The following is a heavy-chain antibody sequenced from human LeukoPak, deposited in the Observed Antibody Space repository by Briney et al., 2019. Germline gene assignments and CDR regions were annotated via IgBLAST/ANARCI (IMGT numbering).Heavy chain of an antibody. CDR1: GGTFSSYA. V-gene: IGHV1-69*01. Sequence: GSSVKVSCKASGGTFSSYAISWVRQAPGQGLEWMGGIIPIFGTANYAQKFQGRVTITADESTSTAYMELSSLRSEDTAVYYCARDSGSYYKRAFDIWGQGTMVTVSS. CDR3: ARDSGSYYKRAFDI. D-gene: IGHD3-10*01. J-gene: IGHJ3*02. CDR2: IIPIFGTA.